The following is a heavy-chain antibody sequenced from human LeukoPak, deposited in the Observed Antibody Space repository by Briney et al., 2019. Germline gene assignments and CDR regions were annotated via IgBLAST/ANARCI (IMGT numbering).Heavy chain of an antibody. Sequence: GGSLRLSCAASGFTFSAYWMSWVRQAPGKGLEWLANIKQDGSDKQYVDSVKGRFALSRDNAKTSVYLQMNSLRAEDTALYYCVSTTRSSPFDNWGQGTLVTVSS. V-gene: IGHV3-7*01. D-gene: IGHD1-1*01. J-gene: IGHJ4*02. CDR2: IKQDGSDK. CDR3: VSTTRSSPFDN. CDR1: GFTFSAYW.